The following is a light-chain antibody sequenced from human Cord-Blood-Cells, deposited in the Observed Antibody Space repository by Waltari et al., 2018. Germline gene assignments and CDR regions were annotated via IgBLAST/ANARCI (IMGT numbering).Light chain of an antibody. Sequence: QSALTQPPSASGSPGQSVTISCTGTSSDVGGYNYVSWYQQNPAKAPKLMIYEVSKRPSGVPDRLSGSKSGNTASLTVSGLQAEDEADYYCSSYAGSNNYVFGTGTKVTVL. CDR2: EVS. CDR1: SSDVGGYNY. V-gene: IGLV2-8*01. CDR3: SSYAGSNNYV. J-gene: IGLJ1*01.